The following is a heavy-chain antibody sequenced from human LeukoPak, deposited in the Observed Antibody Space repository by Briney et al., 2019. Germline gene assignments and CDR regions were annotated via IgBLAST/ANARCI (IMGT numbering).Heavy chain of an antibody. Sequence: GGSLRLSCAASGFTFSSYGMHWVRQAPGKGLEWVAVISYDGSNKYYADSVKGRFTISRDNSKNTLYLQMNSLRAEDTAVYYCARESHSSGYGFFDYWGQGTLVTVSS. CDR2: ISYDGSNK. CDR1: GFTFSSYG. J-gene: IGHJ4*02. D-gene: IGHD3-22*01. CDR3: ARESHSSGYGFFDY. V-gene: IGHV3-30*03.